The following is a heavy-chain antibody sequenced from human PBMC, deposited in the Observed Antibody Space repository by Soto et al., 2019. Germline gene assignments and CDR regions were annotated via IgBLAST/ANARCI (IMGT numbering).Heavy chain of an antibody. D-gene: IGHD5-18*01. CDR1: GFTFSSYG. J-gene: IGHJ4*02. Sequence: GESLRLSCAASGFTFSSYGMHWVRQAPGKGLEWVAVIWYDGSNKYYADSVKGRFTISRDNSKNTLYLQMNSLRAEDTAVYYCARDGSTAMAYYFDYWGQGTLVTVSS. CDR2: IWYDGSNK. CDR3: ARDGSTAMAYYFDY. V-gene: IGHV3-33*01.